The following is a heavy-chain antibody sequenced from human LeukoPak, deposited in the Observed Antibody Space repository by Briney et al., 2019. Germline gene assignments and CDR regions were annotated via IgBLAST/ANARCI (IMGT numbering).Heavy chain of an antibody. CDR1: GFTVSSNY. V-gene: IGHV3-66*02. CDR3: ARYMVVAASHAFDI. J-gene: IGHJ3*02. CDR2: IYSGGST. Sequence: GGSLRLSSAASGFTVSSNYMSWVRQAPGKGLEWVSVIYSGGSTYYADSVKGRFTISRDNSKNTLYLQMNSLRAEDTAVYYCARYMVVAASHAFDIWGQGTMVTVSS. D-gene: IGHD2-15*01.